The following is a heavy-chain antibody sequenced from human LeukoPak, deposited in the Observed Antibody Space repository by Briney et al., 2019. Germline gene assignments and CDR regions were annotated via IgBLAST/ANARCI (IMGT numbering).Heavy chain of an antibody. V-gene: IGHV1-2*02. D-gene: IGHD1-26*01. CDR2: VNPNSGDT. J-gene: IGHJ5*01. CDR1: GYTFTGYY. CDR3: ARASGSYWWFDS. Sequence: ASVKVSCKASGYTFTGYYLHWVRQAPGQGLEWMGCVNPNSGDTNYAQKFQGSVTMTRDTSISTAYMGLSRLRSDDTAVYYCARASGSYWWFDSWGQGTLVTVSS.